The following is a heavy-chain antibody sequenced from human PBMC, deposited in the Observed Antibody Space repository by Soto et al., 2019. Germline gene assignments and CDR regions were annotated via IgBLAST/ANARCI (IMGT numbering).Heavy chain of an antibody. D-gene: IGHD4-4*01. J-gene: IGHJ6*03. CDR2: ISAYNGNT. Sequence: ASVKVSCKASGYTFTSYGISWVRQAPGQGLEWMGWISAYNGNTNYAQKLQGRVTMTTDTSTSTAYMELRSLRSDDTAVYYCARWGPTVTTSYYYYYMDVWGKGTTVTVSS. CDR3: ARWGPTVTTSYYYYYMDV. CDR1: GYTFTSYG. V-gene: IGHV1-18*01.